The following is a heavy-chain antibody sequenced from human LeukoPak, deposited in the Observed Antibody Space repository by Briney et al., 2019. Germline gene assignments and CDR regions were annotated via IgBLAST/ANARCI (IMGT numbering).Heavy chain of an antibody. CDR2: IKQDGSEK. CDR1: GFTFSRYW. D-gene: IGHD3-10*02. V-gene: IGHV3-7*01. Sequence: GGSLRLSCAASGFTFSRYWMSWVRQAPGKGLECVANIKQDGSEKYYVDSVKGRFTISRDNAKNSLYLQMNSLRAEDTAVYYCAELGITMIGGAWGKGTTVTISS. CDR3: AELGITMIGGA. J-gene: IGHJ6*04.